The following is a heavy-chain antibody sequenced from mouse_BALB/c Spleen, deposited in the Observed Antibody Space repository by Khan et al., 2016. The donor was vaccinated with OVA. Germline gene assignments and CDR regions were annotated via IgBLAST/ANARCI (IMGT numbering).Heavy chain of an antibody. J-gene: IGHJ1*01. CDR2: INPNNGDT. CDR1: GYTFTDYY. V-gene: IGHV1-26*01. CDR3: TRGLFDF. Sequence: VQLKQSGPELVKPGASVKMSCKASGYTFTDYYMKWLKQSHGKSLEWIGDINPNNGDTFYNQKFKDKATLTVDKSSSTAYMQLNSLTSEDSAVFYCTRGLFDFWGAGTTGTVSS.